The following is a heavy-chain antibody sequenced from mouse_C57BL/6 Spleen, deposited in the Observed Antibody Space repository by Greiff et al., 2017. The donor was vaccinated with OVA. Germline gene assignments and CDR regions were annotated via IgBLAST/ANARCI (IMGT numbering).Heavy chain of an antibody. V-gene: IGHV14-1*01. D-gene: IGHD1-1*01. Sequence: VQLKQSGAELVRPGASVKLSCTASGFNIKDYYMHWVKQRPEQGLEWIGRIDPEDGDTEYAPKFQGKATMTADTSSNTAYLQLSSLTSEDTAVYYCTTFYGSSANGDFDVWGTGTTVTVAS. CDR3: TTFYGSSANGDFDV. J-gene: IGHJ1*03. CDR2: IDPEDGDT. CDR1: GFNIKDYY.